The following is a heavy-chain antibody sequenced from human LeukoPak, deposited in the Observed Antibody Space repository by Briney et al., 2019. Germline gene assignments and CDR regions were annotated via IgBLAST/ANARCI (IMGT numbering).Heavy chain of an antibody. Sequence: PSETLSLTCTVSGGSIISSSYYWGWIRQPPGKGLEWIGSIYYSGSTYYNPSLKSRVTISVDTSKNQFSLKLSSVTAADTAVYYCARVPQYGDYPYYFDYWGQGTLVTVSS. CDR1: GGSIISSSYY. D-gene: IGHD4-17*01. CDR3: ARVPQYGDYPYYFDY. V-gene: IGHV4-39*07. J-gene: IGHJ4*02. CDR2: IYYSGST.